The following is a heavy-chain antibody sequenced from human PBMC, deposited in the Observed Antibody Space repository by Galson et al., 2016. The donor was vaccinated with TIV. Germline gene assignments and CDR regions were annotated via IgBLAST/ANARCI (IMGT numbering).Heavy chain of an antibody. CDR3: ARPSSSCRGCSYYYYMDV. CDR2: ILPIFGAA. V-gene: IGHV1-69*13. CDR1: GGTFNIYA. Sequence: SVKVSCKASGGTFNIYAISWVRQAPGQGLEWMGGILPIFGAANYAQKFQGRVTITADESTNTAYMELSSLKSGDTAMYYCARPSSSCRGCSYYYYMDVWGKGTTVTVSS. J-gene: IGHJ6*03. D-gene: IGHD6-19*01.